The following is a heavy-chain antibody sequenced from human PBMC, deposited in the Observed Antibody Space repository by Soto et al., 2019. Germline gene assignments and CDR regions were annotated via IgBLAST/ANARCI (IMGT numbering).Heavy chain of an antibody. CDR1: GFTFRSYW. J-gene: IGHJ4*02. D-gene: IGHD4-17*01. V-gene: IGHV3-7*05. CDR3: VRPSHGDFPQGGDY. Sequence: DVQLVESGGGVVQPGGSLRLSCAASGFTFRSYWMTWVRQAPGKGLVWVANIKHDGGETSYVDSVKGRFTISRDNAKNSLFLHMSSLRAEDTAVYYFVRPSHGDFPQGGDYWGQGTLVTVSS. CDR2: IKHDGGET.